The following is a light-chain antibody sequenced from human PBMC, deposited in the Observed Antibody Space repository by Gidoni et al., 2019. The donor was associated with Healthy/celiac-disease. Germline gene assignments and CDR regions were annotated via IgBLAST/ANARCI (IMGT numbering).Light chain of an antibody. CDR3: QHYGSSLWT. V-gene: IGKV3-20*01. J-gene: IGKJ1*01. Sequence: EIVLTHSPGTLSLSPGERATLSCRASQSVSSRYLAWYQQKPGQAPRLLIYGASSRATVIAEWVSGGWWGTDFTLTISRLDAEYFAVYYWQHYGSSLWTFGQGTKVEIK. CDR2: GAS. CDR1: QSVSSRY.